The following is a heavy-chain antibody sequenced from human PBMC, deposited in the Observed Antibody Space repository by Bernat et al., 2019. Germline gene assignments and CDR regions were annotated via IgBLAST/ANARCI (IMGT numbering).Heavy chain of an antibody. D-gene: IGHD1-26*01. V-gene: IGHV3-23*01. CDR1: GFTFSSYA. CDR2: ISGSGGGQ. CDR3: AKDRVGASRYNYFDP. Sequence: EVQLLESGGGLVQPGGSLRLSCAASGFTFSSYAMSWVRQAPGKGLEWVSAISGSGGGQYYENAVKGRFTISRENSKNTLYLQMNSLRAEDTAVYYCAKDRVGASRYNYFDPWGQGTLVTVSS. J-gene: IGHJ5*02.